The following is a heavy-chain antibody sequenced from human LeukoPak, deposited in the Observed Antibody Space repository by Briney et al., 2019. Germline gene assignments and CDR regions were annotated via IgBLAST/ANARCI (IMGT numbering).Heavy chain of an antibody. Sequence: ASVKVSCKVSGYTFTGYYMHWVRQAPGQGLEWMGWINPNSGGTNYAQKFQGRVTMTRDTSISTAYMELSRLRSDDTAVYYCARDRTKYCRSTSCPLDYWGQGTLVTVSS. D-gene: IGHD2-2*01. J-gene: IGHJ4*02. CDR1: GYTFTGYY. CDR2: INPNSGGT. V-gene: IGHV1-2*02. CDR3: ARDRTKYCRSTSCPLDY.